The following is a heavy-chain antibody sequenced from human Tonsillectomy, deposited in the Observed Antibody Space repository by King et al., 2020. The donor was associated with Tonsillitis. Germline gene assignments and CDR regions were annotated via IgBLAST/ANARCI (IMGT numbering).Heavy chain of an antibody. Sequence: QLVQSGAEVKKPGETLRISCKGSGFIFTTSWIAWVRQMPGKGLDWMGIIYPGDSDTRYSPSFQGRITISADKSITTAYLQWSSLKASDTAMYYCVRQGASRGVIDSWGQGTLDTVSS. J-gene: IGHJ4*02. CDR2: IYPGDSDT. CDR1: GFIFTTSW. D-gene: IGHD2-2*01. V-gene: IGHV5-51*01. CDR3: VRQGASRGVIDS.